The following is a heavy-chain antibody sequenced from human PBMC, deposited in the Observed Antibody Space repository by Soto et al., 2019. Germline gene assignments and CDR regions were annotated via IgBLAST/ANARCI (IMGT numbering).Heavy chain of an antibody. CDR2: IDYNGVT. CDR1: GGSIYRSGYY. J-gene: IGHJ4*02. V-gene: IGHV4-39*01. CDR3: GKVLVGATGHTDSDS. Sequence: SETLSLTCTVSGGSIYRSGYYWGWIRQPPGRGLEWIGNIDYNGVTYSNPSLKSRVTISRDTSKNQFSLKLTSVTAADTALYYCGKVLVGATGHTDSDSLGTGTLVTVSS. D-gene: IGHD2-15*01.